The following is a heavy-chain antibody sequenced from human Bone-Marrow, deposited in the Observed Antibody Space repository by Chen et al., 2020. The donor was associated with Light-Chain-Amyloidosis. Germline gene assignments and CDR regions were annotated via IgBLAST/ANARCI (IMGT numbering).Heavy chain of an antibody. J-gene: IGHJ4*02. CDR1: GFTFGDYA. V-gene: IGHV3-49*04. CDR2: IRSKAYGGTT. CDR3: TRDRGYSSSWQFDY. Sequence: EVQLVESGGGLVQPGRSLRLSCTASGFTFGDYAMSWVRQAPGKGLEWVGFIRSKAYGGTTEYAASVKGRFTISRDDSKSIAYLQMNSLKTEDTAVYYCTRDRGYSSSWQFDYWGQGTLVTVSS. D-gene: IGHD6-13*01.